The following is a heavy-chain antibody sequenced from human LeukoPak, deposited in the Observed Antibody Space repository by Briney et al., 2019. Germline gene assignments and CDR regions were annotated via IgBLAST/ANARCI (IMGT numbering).Heavy chain of an antibody. V-gene: IGHV3-11*06. J-gene: IGHJ4*02. CDR2: ISSSSSYI. CDR1: GFTFSDYY. D-gene: IGHD3-22*01. Sequence: GGSLRLSCAASGFTFSDYYMSWIRQAPGKGLEWVSSISSSSSYIYYADSVKGRFTISRDNAKNSLYLQMNSLRAEDTAVYYCARESYYDSSGYWGQGTLVTVSS. CDR3: ARESYYDSSGY.